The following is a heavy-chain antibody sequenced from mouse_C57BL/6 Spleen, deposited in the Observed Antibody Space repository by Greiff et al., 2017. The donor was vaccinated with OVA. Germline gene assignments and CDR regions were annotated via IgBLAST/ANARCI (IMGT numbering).Heavy chain of an antibody. CDR2: INPGSGGT. V-gene: IGHV1-54*01. CDR3: ARSWELGRYFDY. J-gene: IGHJ2*01. D-gene: IGHD4-1*01. Sequence: QVQLQQSGAELVRPGTSVKVSCKASGYAFTNYLIEWVKQRPGQGLEWIGVINPGSGGTNYNEKFKGKATLTADKSSSTAYMQLSSLTSEDSAVYFCARSWELGRYFDYWGQGTTLTVSS. CDR1: GYAFTNYL.